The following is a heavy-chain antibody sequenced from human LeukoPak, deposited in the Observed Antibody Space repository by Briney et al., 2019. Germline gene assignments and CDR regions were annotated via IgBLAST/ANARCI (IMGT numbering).Heavy chain of an antibody. V-gene: IGHV4-34*01. J-gene: IGHJ4*02. CDR3: ARHRWWQWLVRTRYFDY. CDR2: INHSGST. Sequence: SETLSLTCAVYGGSFSGYYWSWIRQPPGKGLEWIGEINHSGSTNYNPSLKSRVTISVDTSKNQFSLKLSSVTAADTAVYYCARHRWWQWLVRTRYFDYWGQGTLVTVTS. CDR1: GGSFSGYY. D-gene: IGHD6-19*01.